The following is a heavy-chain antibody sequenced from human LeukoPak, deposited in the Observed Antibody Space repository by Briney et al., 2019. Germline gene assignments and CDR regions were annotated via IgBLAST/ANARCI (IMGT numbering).Heavy chain of an antibody. J-gene: IGHJ4*02. Sequence: ASVKVSCKASGYTFTSYGISWVRQAPGQGLEWMGWISAYNGNTNYAQKLQGRVTMTTDTSTSTAYMELRSLRSDDTAVYYCARDHVDIVATIRVRYFDYWDQGTLVTVSS. CDR1: GYTFTSYG. V-gene: IGHV1-18*01. D-gene: IGHD5-12*01. CDR3: ARDHVDIVATIRVRYFDY. CDR2: ISAYNGNT.